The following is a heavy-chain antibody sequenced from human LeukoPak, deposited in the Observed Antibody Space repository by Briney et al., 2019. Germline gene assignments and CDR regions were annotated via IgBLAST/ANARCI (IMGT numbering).Heavy chain of an antibody. J-gene: IGHJ4*02. D-gene: IGHD2-2*01. Sequence: SETLSLTCTVSGGSISSGAYYWSWIRQHPGKGLEYIGYIYYSGNTYYSPSLKSRVTISVDTSKNQFSLKLSSVTAADTAVYYCARDPMSSTSCLWGQGTLVTVSS. CDR2: IYYSGNT. CDR1: GGSISSGAYY. CDR3: ARDPMSSTSCL. V-gene: IGHV4-31*02.